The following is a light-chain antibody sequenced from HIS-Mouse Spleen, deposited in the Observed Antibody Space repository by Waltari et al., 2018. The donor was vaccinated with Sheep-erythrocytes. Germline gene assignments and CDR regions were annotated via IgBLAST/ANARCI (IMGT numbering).Light chain of an antibody. J-gene: IGLJ1*01. CDR2: DVS. CDR3: CSYAGSYNHV. Sequence: QSALTQPRSVSGSPGQSVTISCTGTSSDVGGYNYVSWYQQHPGKAPKLMFYDVSKRPSGVHDRFSGSKSGNTAALTISGLQAEDEADYYCCSYAGSYNHVFATGTKVTVL. V-gene: IGLV2-11*01. CDR1: SSDVGGYNY.